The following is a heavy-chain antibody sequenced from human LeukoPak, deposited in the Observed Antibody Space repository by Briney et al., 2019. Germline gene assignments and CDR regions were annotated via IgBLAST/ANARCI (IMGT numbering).Heavy chain of an antibody. CDR2: INPNSGDT. D-gene: IGHD3-22*01. V-gene: IGHV1-2*02. Sequence: ASVKVSCKASGYTFTDYYIHWVRQAPGQGLEWMGWINPNSGDTHFAQKLQGRVTMTRDTSISTTYMELSRLRSDDTAVFYCARSLYSSGTYFFAYWGQGTLVTASS. CDR3: ARSLYSSGTYFFAY. CDR1: GYTFTDYY. J-gene: IGHJ4*02.